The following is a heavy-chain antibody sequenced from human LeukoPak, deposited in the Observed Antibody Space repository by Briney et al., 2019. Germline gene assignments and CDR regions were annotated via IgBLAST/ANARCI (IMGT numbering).Heavy chain of an antibody. V-gene: IGHV3-23*01. CDR2: VSGSGRNT. Sequence: GGSLRLSCAASGFTFSSSVMSWVRQAPGKGLEWVSSVSGSGRNTFYPDSVEGRFTISRDNSKNTVYLQMNSLRADDTAVYYCVKSRRVGANQRGLFDYWGQGTLVTVS. CDR1: GFTFSSSV. CDR3: VKSRRVGANQRGLFDY. D-gene: IGHD1-26*01. J-gene: IGHJ4*02.